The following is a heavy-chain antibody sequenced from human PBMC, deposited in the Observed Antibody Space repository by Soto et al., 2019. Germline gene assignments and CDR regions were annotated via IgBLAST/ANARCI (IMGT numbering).Heavy chain of an antibody. V-gene: IGHV3-7*04. CDR2: IKQDGSEQ. CDR1: GLTFSGYW. J-gene: IGHJ6*02. CDR3: AREAV. Sequence: EVQLVESGGGLVHPGGSLRLSCAASGLTFSGYWMSCVRQAPGKGLEWVANIKQDGSEQYYVDSVKGRFTIYRDKAKSTLYLQVYSLRAEDSAVYYCAREAVWGQGTTVTVSS.